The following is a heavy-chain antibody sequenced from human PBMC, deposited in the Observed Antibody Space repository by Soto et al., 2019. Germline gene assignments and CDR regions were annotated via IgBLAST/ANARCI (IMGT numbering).Heavy chain of an antibody. CDR2: INHSGST. Sequence: SETLSLTCAGYGGPFSGYYWSWIRQCPGTGLEWIGEINHSGSTNYNPSLKSRVTISVDTSKNQFSLKLTSVIAADTAVYYCARGIIYHDSSAYFDSWGQGTLVTVSS. CDR1: GGPFSGYY. CDR3: ARGIIYHDSSAYFDS. J-gene: IGHJ4*02. V-gene: IGHV4-34*01. D-gene: IGHD3-22*01.